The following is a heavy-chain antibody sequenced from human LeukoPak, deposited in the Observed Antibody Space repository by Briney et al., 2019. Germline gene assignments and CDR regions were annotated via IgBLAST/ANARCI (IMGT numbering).Heavy chain of an antibody. D-gene: IGHD4-23*01. CDR3: VRLSVVSLHRYFDL. J-gene: IGHJ2*01. V-gene: IGHV4-59*08. CDR2: IYYTGTT. Sequence: SETLSLTCTVSGGSISGYYWSWIRQPPGEGLEWLAYIYYTGTTNYNPSLGRRVTTPLDTSKNQFSLKLSSVPAADTAVYYCVRLSVVSLHRYFDLWGRGTLVTVSS. CDR1: GGSISGYY.